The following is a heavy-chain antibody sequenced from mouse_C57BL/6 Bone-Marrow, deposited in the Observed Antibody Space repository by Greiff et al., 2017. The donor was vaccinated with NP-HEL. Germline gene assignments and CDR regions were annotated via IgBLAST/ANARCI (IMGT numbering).Heavy chain of an antibody. CDR2: IFPGSGST. V-gene: IGHV1-75*01. D-gene: IGHD1-1*01. CDR1: GYTFTDYY. J-gene: IGHJ1*03. Sequence: QVQLKESGPELVKPGASVKISCKASGYTFTDYYINWVKQRPGQGLEWIGWIFPGSGSTYYNEKFKGKATLTVDKSSSTAYMLLSSLTSEDSAVYFCARSTTVVARYFDVWGTGTTVTVSS. CDR3: ARSTTVVARYFDV.